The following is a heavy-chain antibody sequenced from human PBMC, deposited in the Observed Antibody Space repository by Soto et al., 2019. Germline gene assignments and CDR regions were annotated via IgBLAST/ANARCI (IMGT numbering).Heavy chain of an antibody. CDR2: VSGGSGVT. D-gene: IGHD4-17*01. Sequence: GGSLRLSCVVSGFSFSTYGVTWVRQAPGKGLEWVCGVSGGSGVTHYTDSVKGRFTISGDDSKNTVYLQMHSLRGEDTAVYYCTRWNGYGALWGQGTLVTVSS. CDR1: GFSFSTYG. V-gene: IGHV3-23*01. CDR3: TRWNGYGAL. J-gene: IGHJ4*02.